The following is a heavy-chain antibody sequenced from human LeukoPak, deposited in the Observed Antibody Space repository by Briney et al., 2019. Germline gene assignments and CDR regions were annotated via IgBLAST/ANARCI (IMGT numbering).Heavy chain of an antibody. Sequence: GGSLRLSCAASGFTFTNYGMNWVRQAPGKGLEWLSYISSSGNTIYYADSVKGRFTISRDNAKNSLYLQMNSLRAEDTAVYYCAPGYCANSCTHYFEYWGQGVLVTVSS. V-gene: IGHV3-48*01. CDR1: GFTFTNYG. CDR2: ISSSGNTI. J-gene: IGHJ4*02. D-gene: IGHD2-8*01. CDR3: APGYCANSCTHYFEY.